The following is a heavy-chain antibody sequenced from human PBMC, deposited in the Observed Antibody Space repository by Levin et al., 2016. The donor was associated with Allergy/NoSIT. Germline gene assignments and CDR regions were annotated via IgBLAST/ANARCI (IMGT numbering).Heavy chain of an antibody. D-gene: IGHD2-2*02. Sequence: LSLTCAASGFTFSSHGMQWVRQAPGKGLEWVAATSYDGSNKYYADSVKGRFTISRDNSINTLYLQMNSLRAEDTAVYYCAKGYTYSDYWGQGTLVTVSS. CDR1: GFTFSSHG. CDR3: AKGYTYSDY. CDR2: TSYDGSNK. V-gene: IGHV3-30*18. J-gene: IGHJ4*02.